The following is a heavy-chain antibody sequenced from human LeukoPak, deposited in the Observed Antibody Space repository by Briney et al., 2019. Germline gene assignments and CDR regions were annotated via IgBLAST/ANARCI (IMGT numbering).Heavy chain of an antibody. CDR3: GKVGGNSNS. Sequence: SETLSLTCTVSGVSITSDIFYWNWLRQHPGKGLEWIGSIHNSSGTSYNPSLESRLTISVDTSENQFFLKMSYVTAADTAMYYCGKVGGNSNSWGEGTLVTVSS. CDR2: IHNSSGT. V-gene: IGHV4-31*03. J-gene: IGHJ5*02. D-gene: IGHD4-23*01. CDR1: GVSITSDIFY.